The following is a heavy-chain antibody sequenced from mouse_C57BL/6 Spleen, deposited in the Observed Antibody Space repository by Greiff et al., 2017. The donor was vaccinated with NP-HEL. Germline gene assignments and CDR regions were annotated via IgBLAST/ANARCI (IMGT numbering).Heavy chain of an antibody. CDR3: ARGSYDGYYEFAY. J-gene: IGHJ3*01. CDR2: IYPGDGDT. D-gene: IGHD2-3*01. CDR1: GYAFSSSW. V-gene: IGHV1-82*01. Sequence: QVQLQQSGPELVKPGASVKISCKASGYAFSSSWMNWVKQRPGKGLEWIGRIYPGDGDTNYNGKFKGKATLTADKSSSTAYMPLSSLTSEDSAVYFCARGSYDGYYEFAYWGQGTLVTVSA.